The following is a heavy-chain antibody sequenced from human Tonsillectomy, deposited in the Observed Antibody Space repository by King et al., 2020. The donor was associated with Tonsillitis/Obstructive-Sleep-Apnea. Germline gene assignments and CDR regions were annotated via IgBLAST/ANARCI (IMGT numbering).Heavy chain of an antibody. CDR2: IDPSDSYT. CDR1: GYIFTNYW. J-gene: IGHJ6*02. V-gene: IGHV5-10-1*03. Sequence: VQLVQSGAEVKKPGESLRISCKGSGYIFTNYWINWVRQMPGKGLEWMGTIDPSDSYTNYSPSFQGHVSISADKSITTTYMQWSSLKASDTAMYYCATSAYNNGYSDYFYVMDVWGQGTTVTVSS. D-gene: IGHD5-18*01. CDR3: ATSAYNNGYSDYFYVMDV.